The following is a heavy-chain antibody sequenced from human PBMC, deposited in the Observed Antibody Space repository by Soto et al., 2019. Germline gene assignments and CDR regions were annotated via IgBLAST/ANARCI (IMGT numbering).Heavy chain of an antibody. Sequence: QVQLVESGGGLVKPGGSLRLSCAASGFTFSDYYMSWIRQAPGKGLEWVSYISSSSSYTNYADSVKGRFTISRDNAKNSLYLQISSLRAEDTAVYYCARGRGEPQEVYWGQGTLVIVSS. J-gene: IGHJ4*02. V-gene: IGHV3-11*05. D-gene: IGHD3-16*01. CDR2: ISSSSSYT. CDR3: ARGRGEPQEVY. CDR1: GFTFSDYY.